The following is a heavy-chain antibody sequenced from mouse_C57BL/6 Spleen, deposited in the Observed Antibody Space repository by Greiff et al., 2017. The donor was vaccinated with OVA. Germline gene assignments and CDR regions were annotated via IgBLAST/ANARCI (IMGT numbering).Heavy chain of an antibody. CDR3: ARKGNWDVYFGV. J-gene: IGHJ1*03. CDR2: IDPEDGET. CDR1: GFNINDYY. D-gene: IGHD4-1*01. V-gene: IGHV14-2*01. Sequence: EVQLQQSGAELVKPGASVKLSCTASGFNINDYYMHWVKQRTEQGLEWIGRIDPEDGETKYAPKFPGKATITAYTSSNTAYLQLSSLTSEDTAVYYCARKGNWDVYFGVWGTGTTVTVSS.